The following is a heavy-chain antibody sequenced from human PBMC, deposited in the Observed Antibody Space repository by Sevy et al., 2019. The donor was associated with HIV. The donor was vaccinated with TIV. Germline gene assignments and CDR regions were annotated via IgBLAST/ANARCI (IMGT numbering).Heavy chain of an antibody. J-gene: IGHJ4*02. CDR3: AREGTLITMLL. Sequence: ASVKVSCKASGYTFNNFGISWVLQAPGQGLEWMGWINPHNGNTKYAQKLQDRVTMTTDTSTSTAYMELRSLRSDDTAVYYCAREGTLITMLLWGQGTLVTVSS. CDR1: GYTFNNFG. V-gene: IGHV1-18*01. CDR2: INPHNGNT. D-gene: IGHD3-10*02.